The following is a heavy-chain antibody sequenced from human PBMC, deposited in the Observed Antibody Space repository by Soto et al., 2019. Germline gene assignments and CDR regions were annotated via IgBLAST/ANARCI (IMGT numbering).Heavy chain of an antibody. CDR2: IIPIFGTA. V-gene: IGHV1-69*13. Sequence: SVKVSCKASGGTFSSYAISWVRQAPGQGLEWMGGIIPIFGTANYAQKFQGRVTITADESTSTAYMELSSLRSEDTAVYYCARAPLTYYYDSSGSRARYYYYYVMDVWGQGTTVTVSS. D-gene: IGHD3-22*01. J-gene: IGHJ6*02. CDR1: GGTFSSYA. CDR3: ARAPLTYYYDSSGSRARYYYYYVMDV.